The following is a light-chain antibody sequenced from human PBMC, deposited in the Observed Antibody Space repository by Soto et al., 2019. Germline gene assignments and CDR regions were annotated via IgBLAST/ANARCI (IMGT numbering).Light chain of an antibody. CDR2: GVT. Sequence: QSALTQPASVSGSPGQSISISCTGSSSDVGVHNFVSWYQHHPGKAPKVLIYGVTNRPSGVSNRFSGSKSGNTASLTISGLQAEDEADYYCCSCTPAYTGVFGGGTKLTVL. V-gene: IGLV2-14*01. CDR1: SSDVGVHNF. J-gene: IGLJ3*02. CDR3: CSCTPAYTGV.